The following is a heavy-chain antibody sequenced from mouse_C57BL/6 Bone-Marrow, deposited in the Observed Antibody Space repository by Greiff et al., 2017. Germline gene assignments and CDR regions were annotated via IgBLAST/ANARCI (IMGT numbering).Heavy chain of an antibody. CDR2: INPNNGGT. CDR1: GYTFTDYY. Sequence: VQLQQSGPELVKPGASVKISCKASGYTFTDYYMNWVKQSHGKSLEWIGDINPNNGGTSYNQKFKGKATLTVDKSSSTAYMELRSLTSEDSAVYYCARVGGLRGLYYAMDYWGQGTSVTVSS. CDR3: ARVGGLRGLYYAMDY. D-gene: IGHD2-4*01. V-gene: IGHV1-26*01. J-gene: IGHJ4*01.